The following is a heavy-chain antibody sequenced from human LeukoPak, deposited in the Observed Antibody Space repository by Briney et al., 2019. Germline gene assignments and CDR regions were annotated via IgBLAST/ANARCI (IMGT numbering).Heavy chain of an antibody. J-gene: IGHJ5*02. CDR2: ISYDGSNE. CDR3: ARSITMVRGWFDP. V-gene: IGHV3-30*04. D-gene: IGHD3-10*01. CDR1: GFTFSSYA. Sequence: GRSLRLSCAASGFTFSSYAMHWVRQAPGKGLEWVAVISYDGSNEYYADSVKGRFTISRDNSKNTLYLQMNSLRAEDTAVYYCARSITMVRGWFDPWGQGTLVTVSS.